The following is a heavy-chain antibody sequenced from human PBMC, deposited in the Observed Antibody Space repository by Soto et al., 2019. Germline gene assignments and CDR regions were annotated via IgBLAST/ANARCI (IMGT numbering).Heavy chain of an antibody. Sequence: QVQLVQSGAEVKKPGASVKVSCKASGYTFTSYDINWVRQATGQGLEWMGWMNPNSGNTGYAQNFQGRITMTRNTSISTAYMELSSLRSEDTAVYYCARRIAMAGTPIGFWGQGTLVTVSS. CDR1: GYTFTSYD. D-gene: IGHD6-19*01. CDR3: ARRIAMAGTPIGF. CDR2: MNPNSGNT. V-gene: IGHV1-8*01. J-gene: IGHJ4*02.